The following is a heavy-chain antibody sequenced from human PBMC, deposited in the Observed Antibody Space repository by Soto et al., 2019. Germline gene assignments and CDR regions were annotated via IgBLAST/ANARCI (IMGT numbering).Heavy chain of an antibody. CDR1: GYTFTSYG. V-gene: IGHV1-18*01. J-gene: IGHJ4*02. D-gene: IGHD3-16*02. CDR2: ISTYKGKT. CDR3: AIRYPPFDY. Sequence: QVQLVQSGPEVKKPGASVKVSCKTSGYTFTSYGISWVRQPPGQGLEWMGWISTYKGKTNYAQKFQGRVTMTTDTSTITDYMVLRSLKSDDTAVYYCAIRYPPFDYWGKGSLVTV.